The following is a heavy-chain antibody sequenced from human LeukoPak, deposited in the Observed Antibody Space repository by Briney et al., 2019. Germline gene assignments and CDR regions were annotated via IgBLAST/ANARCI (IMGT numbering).Heavy chain of an antibody. CDR1: GGSFSGYY. CDR2: INHSGST. Sequence: PSETLSLTCAVYGGSFSGYYWSWIRQPPGKGLEWIGEINHSGSTNYNPSLKSRVTISVDTSKNQFSLKLSSVTAADTAVYYCARGRKYYYDSSGYYHYYYYYYYMDVWGKGTTVTVSS. CDR3: ARGRKYYYDSSGYYHYYYYYYYMDV. J-gene: IGHJ6*03. V-gene: IGHV4-34*01. D-gene: IGHD3-22*01.